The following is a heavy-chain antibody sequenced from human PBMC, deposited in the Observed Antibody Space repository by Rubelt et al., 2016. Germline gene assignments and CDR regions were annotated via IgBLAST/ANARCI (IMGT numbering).Heavy chain of an antibody. Sequence: QVQLQESGPGLVKPSETLSLTCTVSGGSISSSSYYWAWIRQPPGKGLEWIGSVYYSGSTYYNPSLKSRVTISVDTSKNQFSLRLRSVTAADPAVYYCARTTGSNWFWGQGTLVTVSS. CDR1: GGSISSSSYY. D-gene: IGHD1-26*01. V-gene: IGHV4-39*07. J-gene: IGHJ4*02. CDR2: VYYSGST. CDR3: ARTTGSNWF.